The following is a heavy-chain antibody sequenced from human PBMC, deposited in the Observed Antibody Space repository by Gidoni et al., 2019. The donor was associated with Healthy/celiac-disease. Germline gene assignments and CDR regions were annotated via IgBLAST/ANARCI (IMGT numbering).Heavy chain of an antibody. CDR3: AKISGRTYYDILTGHEAFDI. CDR1: GFNFSSYG. J-gene: IGHJ3*02. Sequence: QVQLVQSGGGVVQPGRSLRLSCAASGFNFSSYGMHRVRQAPGKGLEWVAVISYDGSNKYYADSVKGRFTISRDNSKNTLYLKMNSLRAEDTAVYYCAKISGRTYYDILTGHEAFDIWGQGTMVTVSS. V-gene: IGHV3-30*18. CDR2: ISYDGSNK. D-gene: IGHD3-9*01.